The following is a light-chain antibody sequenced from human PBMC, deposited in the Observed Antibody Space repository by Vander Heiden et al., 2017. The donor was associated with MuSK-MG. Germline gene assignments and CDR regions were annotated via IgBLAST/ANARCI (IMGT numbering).Light chain of an antibody. V-gene: IGKV1-6*01. CDR1: QGIRND. J-gene: IGKJ2*01. CDR3: RQDYTYPYT. Sequence: AIQMTQSPSSLSASVGDRVTITCRASQGIRNDLGWFQQKPGKAPKLLIYGASSLQSGVPSRFSGSGSGTDFTLTISSLQPEDFATYYCRQDYTYPYTFGQGTKLEIK. CDR2: GAS.